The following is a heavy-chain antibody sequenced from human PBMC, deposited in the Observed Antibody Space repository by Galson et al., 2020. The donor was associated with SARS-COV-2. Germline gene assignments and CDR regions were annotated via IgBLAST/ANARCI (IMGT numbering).Heavy chain of an antibody. D-gene: IGHD1-26*01. Sequence: TGGSLRLSCAASGFTFSSYAMRWVRQAPGKGLEWVAVISYDGSNKYYADSVKGRFTISRDNSKNTLYLQMNSLRAEDTAVYYCARTGGSYMDYWGQGTLVTVSS. CDR2: ISYDGSNK. J-gene: IGHJ4*02. CDR1: GFTFSSYA. CDR3: ARTGGSYMDY. V-gene: IGHV3-30-3*01.